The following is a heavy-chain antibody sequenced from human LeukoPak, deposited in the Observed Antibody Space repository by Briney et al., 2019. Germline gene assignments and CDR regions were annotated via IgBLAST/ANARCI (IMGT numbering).Heavy chain of an antibody. D-gene: IGHD6-6*01. CDR2: IRSKAYGGTT. Sequence: GGSLRLSCTASGFTFGDYAMSWVRQAPGKGLEWVGFIRSKAYGGTTEYAASVKGRFTISRDDSKSIAYLQMNSLKTEDTAVYYCTRGDSSSAYYYYYYMDVCGKGTTVTASS. CDR3: TRGDSSSAYYYYYYMDV. J-gene: IGHJ6*03. CDR1: GFTFGDYA. V-gene: IGHV3-49*04.